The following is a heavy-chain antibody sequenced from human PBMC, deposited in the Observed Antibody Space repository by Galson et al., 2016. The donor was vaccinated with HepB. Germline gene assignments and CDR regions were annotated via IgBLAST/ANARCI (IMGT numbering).Heavy chain of an antibody. CDR3: ATGIVVAGKYYYYYMDV. V-gene: IGHV4-39*01. J-gene: IGHJ6*03. D-gene: IGHD6-19*01. Sequence: SETLSLTCIVSGGSISRDYYWGWIRQPPGRGLEWIGSIYSNEDTYYNPSVKSRVTISVDTSKNQFSLGLNSVTAADTGVYYCATGIVVAGKYYYYYMDVWGKGTTVTVSS. CDR1: GGSISRDYY. CDR2: IYSNEDT.